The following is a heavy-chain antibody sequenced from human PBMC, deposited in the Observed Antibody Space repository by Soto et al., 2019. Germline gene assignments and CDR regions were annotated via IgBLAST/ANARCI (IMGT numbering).Heavy chain of an antibody. CDR2: INGGNVNT. Sequence: QVQVLQSGAEVKKPGASVKVSCKASEYTFTSYTMHWVRQAPGQRLEWMGWINGGNVNTKYSQKFQGRVTITRDTSASTAYMELSSLRSDDTAVYYCARELQGLYYFDYWGQGTLVTVSS. V-gene: IGHV1-3*01. CDR3: ARELQGLYYFDY. D-gene: IGHD4-4*01. J-gene: IGHJ4*02. CDR1: EYTFTSYT.